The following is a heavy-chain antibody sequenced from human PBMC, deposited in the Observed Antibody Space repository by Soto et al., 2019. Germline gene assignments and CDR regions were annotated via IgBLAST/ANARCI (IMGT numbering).Heavy chain of an antibody. D-gene: IGHD1-26*01. V-gene: IGHV1-2*02. CDR1: GYPLTDSY. Sequence: ASVKVSSKASGYPLTDSYMHWVRQAPGQGLEWMGWINPKNGDTNSAQKFRGRVTMTRDTSISTAYLELSSLRSDDTAVYYCARSTGSYSYYGMDVWGQGTTVTVSS. CDR3: ARSTGSYSYYGMDV. J-gene: IGHJ6*02. CDR2: INPKNGDT.